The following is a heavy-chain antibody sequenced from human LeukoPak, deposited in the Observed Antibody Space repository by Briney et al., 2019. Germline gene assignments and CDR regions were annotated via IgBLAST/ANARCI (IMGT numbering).Heavy chain of an antibody. J-gene: IGHJ4*02. D-gene: IGHD6-13*01. Sequence: PSETLSLTCAVYGGSFSGYYWSWIRRPPGKGLEWIGEIDHSGRTNSNASLKSRVTISVDVSKNQFSLRLTSVTAADTAVYYCARKSIATAGRKPYDYWDQGTLVTVSS. V-gene: IGHV4-34*01. CDR3: ARKSIATAGRKPYDY. CDR1: GGSFSGYY. CDR2: IDHSGRT.